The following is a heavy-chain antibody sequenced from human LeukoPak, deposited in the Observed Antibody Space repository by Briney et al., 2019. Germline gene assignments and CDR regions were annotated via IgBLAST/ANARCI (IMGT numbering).Heavy chain of an antibody. CDR2: ISSSSSYI. CDR1: GFTFSSYS. V-gene: IGHV3-21*01. CDR3: ARDHYYDSSGYPDWYFDL. Sequence: PGGSLRLSCAASGFTFSSYSMNWVRQAPGKGLEWVSSISSSSSYIYYADSVKGRFTISRDNAKNSLYLQMNSLRAEDTAVYYCARDHYYDSSGYPDWYFDLWGRGTLVTVSS. D-gene: IGHD3-22*01. J-gene: IGHJ2*01.